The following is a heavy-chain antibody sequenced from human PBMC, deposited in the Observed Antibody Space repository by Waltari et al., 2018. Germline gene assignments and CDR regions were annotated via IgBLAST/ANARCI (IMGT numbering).Heavy chain of an antibody. J-gene: IGHJ4*02. V-gene: IGHV3-9*01. CDR1: GFTFDDYA. D-gene: IGHD4-4*01. Sequence: EVQLVESGGGLVQPGRSLRLSCAASGFTFDDYAMHWVRQAPGKGLEWVSGISWNSGSIGYADSVKGRFTISRDNAKNSLYLQMNSLRSEDTAVYYCASREMATVFSSDYWGQGTLVTVSS. CDR3: ASREMATVFSSDY. CDR2: ISWNSGSI.